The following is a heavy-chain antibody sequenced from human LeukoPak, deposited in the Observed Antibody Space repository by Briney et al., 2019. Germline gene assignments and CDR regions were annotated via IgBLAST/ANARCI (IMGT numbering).Heavy chain of an antibody. V-gene: IGHV1-69*05. J-gene: IGHJ6*03. CDR3: ARSYCSGGSCPHYYYYYYMDV. Sequence: SVKVSCKASGGTFSSYAISWVRQAPGQGLEWMGRIIPIFGTANYAQKFQGRVTITTDESTSTAYMELSSLRSEDTAVYYCARSYCSGGSCPHYYYYYYMDVWGKGTTVTVSS. D-gene: IGHD2-15*01. CDR2: IIPIFGTA. CDR1: GGTFSSYA.